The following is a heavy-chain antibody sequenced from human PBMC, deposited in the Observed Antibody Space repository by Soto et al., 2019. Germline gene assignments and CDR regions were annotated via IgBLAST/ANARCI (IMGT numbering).Heavy chain of an antibody. CDR2: ISDDGNIK. J-gene: IGHJ4*02. D-gene: IGHD5-18*01. Sequence: QVHLVESGGGVVQPGRSLRLSCAASGFNFRSNAMHWVRQAPGKGLEWVAIISDDGNIKYYADSVKGRFSISRDNSKNTVYLQMNSLSVQDTAAYYCAKALDTAMDPLDYWGQGTLVTVSS. V-gene: IGHV3-30-3*01. CDR1: GFNFRSNA. CDR3: AKALDTAMDPLDY.